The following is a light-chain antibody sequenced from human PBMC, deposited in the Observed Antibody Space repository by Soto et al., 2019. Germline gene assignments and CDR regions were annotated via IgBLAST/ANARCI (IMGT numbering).Light chain of an antibody. J-gene: IGLJ2*01. CDR1: TSNIGSNH. CDR2: RDN. Sequence: QSVLTQSPSVSGTPGQRVTIACSGSTSNIGSNHVSWYQHLPGTAPKLLISRDNQRPAGVPDRFAGSKSGTSASLAISGLRSGDECDYCCAAWDDRLNVVFGGGTMPAAL. V-gene: IGLV1-47*01. CDR3: AAWDDRLNVV.